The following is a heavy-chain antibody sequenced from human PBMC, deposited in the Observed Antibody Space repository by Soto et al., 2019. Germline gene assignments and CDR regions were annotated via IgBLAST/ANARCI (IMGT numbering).Heavy chain of an antibody. CDR3: AKGEYCSSTSCYGMDV. J-gene: IGHJ6*02. D-gene: IGHD2-2*01. CDR2: ISYDGSNK. V-gene: IGHV3-30*18. Sequence: GGSLILSCAASGFTFSSYGMHWVRQAPGKGLEWVAVISYDGSNKYYADSVKGRFTISRDNSKNTLYLQMNSLRAEDTAVYYCAKGEYCSSTSCYGMDVWGQGTTVTVSS. CDR1: GFTFSSYG.